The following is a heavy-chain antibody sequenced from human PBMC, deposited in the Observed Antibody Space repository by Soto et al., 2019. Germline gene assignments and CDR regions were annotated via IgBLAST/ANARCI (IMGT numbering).Heavy chain of an antibody. V-gene: IGHV1-69*02. J-gene: IGHJ4*02. D-gene: IGHD3-10*01. Sequence: QVQLVQSGAEVKKPGSSVRVSCKASGGVFSSYTLSWVRQAPGQGLEWMGRIIPMLSMSTYAQKFQGRVSIIADKSTSTVYMDLGRLRSDDTAMYFCATSYGSGSRPFDWGQGTLVTVSS. CDR3: ATSYGSGSRPFD. CDR1: GGVFSSYT. CDR2: IIPMLSMS.